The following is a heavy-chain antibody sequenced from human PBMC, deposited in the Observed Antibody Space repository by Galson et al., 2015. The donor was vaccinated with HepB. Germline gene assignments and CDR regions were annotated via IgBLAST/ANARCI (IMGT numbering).Heavy chain of an antibody. J-gene: IGHJ4*02. V-gene: IGHV3-30*04. D-gene: IGHD3-10*01. CDR1: GFTFSIYA. CDR2: ISYDGGTR. CDR3: ARVRGSGSYYNWFVTLGSY. Sequence: SLRLSCAASGFTFSIYAMHWVRQAPGRGLEWVAVISYDGGTRHYADSVKGRFTISRDNSKSTLYLQMDSLRPEDTAVYYCARVRGSGSYYNWFVTLGSYWGQGTLVTVSS.